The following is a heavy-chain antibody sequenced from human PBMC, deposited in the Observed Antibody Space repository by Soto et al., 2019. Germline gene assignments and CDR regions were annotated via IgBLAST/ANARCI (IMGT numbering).Heavy chain of an antibody. J-gene: IGHJ4*02. CDR2: ISSGSSNT. D-gene: IGHD1-26*01. CDR1: GFTFSGYY. V-gene: IGHV3-11*05. Sequence: QVQLVESGGGLVQPGGSLRLSCAASGFTFSGYYMHWVRQAPGKGLEWVSYISSGSSNTNYADSVKGRFTISRDNAKNSLYLQMKSVRAEDTDVYFCASVEVGSLDYWGQGTLVTVSS. CDR3: ASVEVGSLDY.